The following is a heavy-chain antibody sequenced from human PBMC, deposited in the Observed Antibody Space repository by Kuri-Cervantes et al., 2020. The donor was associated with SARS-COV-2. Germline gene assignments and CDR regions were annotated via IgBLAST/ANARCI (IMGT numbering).Heavy chain of an antibody. D-gene: IGHD4-17*01. J-gene: IGHJ4*02. CDR2: IYYSGST. V-gene: IGHV4-30-4*08. CDR1: GGSISSGDYY. CDR3: ARRGTVTTFDY. Sequence: LRLSCTVSGGSISSGDYYWSWIRQPPGKGLEWIGYIYYSGSTYYNPSLKSRVTISVDTSKNQFSLKLSSVTAADTAVYYCARRGTVTTFDYWGQGTLVTVSS.